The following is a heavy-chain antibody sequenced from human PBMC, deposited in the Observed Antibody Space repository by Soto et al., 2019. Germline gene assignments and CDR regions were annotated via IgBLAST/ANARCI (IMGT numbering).Heavy chain of an antibody. CDR3: AKDRDYYDSSGYETNGFDP. CDR1: GGPIINGDNY. CDR2: INYRGTT. Sequence: SETLSLTCTVSGGPIINGDNYLNWIRQHPEKGLEWMGYINYRGTTNYNPALKSRILISIDASKNQFSLRLTSVTAEDTAVYYCAKDRDYYDSSGYETNGFDPWGQGTLVTVSS. D-gene: IGHD3-22*01. J-gene: IGHJ5*02. V-gene: IGHV4-31*03.